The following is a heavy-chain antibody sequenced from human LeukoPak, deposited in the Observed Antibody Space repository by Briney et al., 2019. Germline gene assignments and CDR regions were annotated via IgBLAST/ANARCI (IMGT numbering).Heavy chain of an antibody. CDR1: GDTLTELS. CDR3: ATKGGGYYDSSGYYVFDY. J-gene: IGHJ4*02. Sequence: ASVKVSCKVSGDTLTELSMHWVRQAPGKGLEWMGGFDPEDGETIYAQKFQGRVTMTEDTSTDTAYMELSSVRSEDTAVYYCATKGGGYYDSSGYYVFDYWGQGTLVTVSS. D-gene: IGHD3-22*01. V-gene: IGHV1-24*01. CDR2: FDPEDGET.